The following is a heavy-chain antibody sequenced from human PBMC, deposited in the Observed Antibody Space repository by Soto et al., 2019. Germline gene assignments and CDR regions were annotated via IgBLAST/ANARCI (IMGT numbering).Heavy chain of an antibody. Sequence: ASVKVSCKASGYTFTSYGISWVRQVPGQGLEWMGWISAYNGNTNYAQKLQGRVTMTTDTSTSTAYMELRSLRSDDTAVYYCASGNYGPGPEGAFDIWGQGTMVTVSS. CDR1: GYTFTSYG. J-gene: IGHJ3*02. CDR3: ASGNYGPGPEGAFDI. D-gene: IGHD3-10*01. CDR2: ISAYNGNT. V-gene: IGHV1-18*01.